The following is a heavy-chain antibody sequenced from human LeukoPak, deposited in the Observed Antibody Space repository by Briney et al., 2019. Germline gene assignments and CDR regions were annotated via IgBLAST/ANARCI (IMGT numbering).Heavy chain of an antibody. CDR3: ARGLCSSTSCSPYYYYGMDV. D-gene: IGHD2-2*01. J-gene: IGHJ6*02. V-gene: IGHV4-59*01. Sequence: SETLSLTCTVSGGSLSSYYWSWIRQPPGKGLEWIGYIYYSGSTNYNPSLKSRVTISVDTCKKQFSLKMSSVTAADTAVYYCARGLCSSTSCSPYYYYGMDVWGQGTTVTVSS. CDR2: IYYSGST. CDR1: GGSLSSYY.